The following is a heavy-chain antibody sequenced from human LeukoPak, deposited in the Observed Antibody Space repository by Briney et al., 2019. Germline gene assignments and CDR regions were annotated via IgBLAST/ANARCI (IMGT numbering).Heavy chain of an antibody. V-gene: IGHV4-39*02. CDR2: IYYSGNT. D-gene: IGHD5-12*01. Sequence: SETLSLTCIVSGGSISSSNSYWGWIRQPPGKGLEWIGSIYYSGNTYYNSSLKSRVTISIDTSKNQFSLNLNSVTAADTAVYYCARDGVAGKFSGYDFRPYWYFDLWGRGTLVTVSS. J-gene: IGHJ2*01. CDR1: GGSISSSNSY. CDR3: ARDGVAGKFSGYDFRPYWYFDL.